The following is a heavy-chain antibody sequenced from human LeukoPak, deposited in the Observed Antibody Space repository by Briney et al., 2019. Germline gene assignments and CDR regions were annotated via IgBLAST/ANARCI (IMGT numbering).Heavy chain of an antibody. J-gene: IGHJ4*02. CDR3: ARGDTYYYDSSGYYYDY. V-gene: IGHV1-69*13. D-gene: IGHD3-22*01. CDR2: IIPIFGTA. Sequence: SVKVSCKASGGTFSSYAISWVRQAPGQGLEWMGGIIPIFGTANYAQKFQGRVTITADESTSTAYMELSSLRSEDTAVYYCARGDTYYYDSSGYYYDYWGQGTLVTVSS. CDR1: GGTFSSYA.